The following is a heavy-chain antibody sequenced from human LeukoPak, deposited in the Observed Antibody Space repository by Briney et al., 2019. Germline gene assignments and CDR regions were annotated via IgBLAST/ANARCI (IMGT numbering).Heavy chain of an antibody. J-gene: IGHJ3*02. CDR1: GFTFSDYY. V-gene: IGHV3-48*01. CDR2: ISSSSSTM. CDR3: VRDHHRRLYDSQARDTFDI. D-gene: IGHD3-22*01. Sequence: GGSLRLSCVASGFTFSDYYMHWVRQAPGKGLEWVSYISSSSSTMYYAASVKGRFSISRDNAQNSLYLQMNSLRAEDTAVYYCVRDHHRRLYDSQARDTFDIWGQGTMVTVSS.